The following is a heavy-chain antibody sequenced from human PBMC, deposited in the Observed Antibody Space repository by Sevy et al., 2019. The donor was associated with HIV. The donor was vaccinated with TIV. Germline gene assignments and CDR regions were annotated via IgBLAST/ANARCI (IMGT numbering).Heavy chain of an antibody. J-gene: IGHJ3*01. Sequence: GGSLRLSCIASGFSFDTYSMNWVRQTPGQGLEWVSSISSASSYIYYADSVKGRFTISRDNAKNSLSLEMNSLRVEDTAIYYCARDDYDTTPCAIDVWGQGTMVTVSS. CDR3: ARDDYDTTPCAIDV. V-gene: IGHV3-21*04. CDR2: ISSASSYI. D-gene: IGHD3-22*01. CDR1: GFSFDTYS.